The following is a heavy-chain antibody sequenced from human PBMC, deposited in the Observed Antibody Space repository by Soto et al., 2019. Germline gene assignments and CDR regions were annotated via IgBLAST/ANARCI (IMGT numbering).Heavy chain of an antibody. CDR1: GYTFTTYY. CDR2: INPSDGTT. J-gene: IGHJ4*02. Sequence: ASVKVSCKAPGYTFTTYYIHWVRQAPGQGLEWMGIINPSDGTTNYPQRFQGRVTMTRDTSTSTVYMELSSLRYEETAVYHCARGPSDSSGYYSHYLDYWGRGTLVTVSS. D-gene: IGHD3-22*01. CDR3: ARGPSDSSGYYSHYLDY. V-gene: IGHV1-46*01.